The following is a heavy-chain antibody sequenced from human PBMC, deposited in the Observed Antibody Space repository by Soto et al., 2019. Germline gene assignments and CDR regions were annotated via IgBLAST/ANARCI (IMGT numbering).Heavy chain of an antibody. CDR3: VRESTTSGPNWFDT. D-gene: IGHD1-1*01. CDR2: INHSGST. Sequence: SETLSLTCAVYGGSFSGYYWSWIRQPPGKGLEWIGEINHSGSTNYNPSLKSRVTISVDTSKNQFSLKLRSVTAADTAVYYCVRESTTSGPNWFDTWGPGTLVTLSS. V-gene: IGHV4-34*01. J-gene: IGHJ5*02. CDR1: GGSFSGYY.